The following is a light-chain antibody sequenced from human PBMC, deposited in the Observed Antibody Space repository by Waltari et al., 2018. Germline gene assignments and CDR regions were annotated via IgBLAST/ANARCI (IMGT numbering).Light chain of an antibody. Sequence: AIRMTQSPPSLSASVGDRVTITCRASQDIRSDLGWYQQKPGKAPQVLIFGASRLHNGVPSRFSGSGSDTDFSLTISGLQAEDYATYYYLQDRDYPWTFGQGTKVEMK. CDR1: QDIRSD. V-gene: IGKV1-6*01. J-gene: IGKJ1*01. CDR3: LQDRDYPWT. CDR2: GAS.